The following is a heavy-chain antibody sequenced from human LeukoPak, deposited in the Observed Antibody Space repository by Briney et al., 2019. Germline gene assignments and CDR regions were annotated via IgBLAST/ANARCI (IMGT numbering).Heavy chain of an antibody. CDR1: GFTFSSYA. Sequence: PGGSLRLSCAASGFTFSSYAMHWVRQAPGKGLEWVAVISYDGSNKYYADSVKGRFTISRDNSKNTLYLQMNSLRAEDTAVYYCARVRPYYDILTGYKSYYYGMDVWGQGTTVTVSS. V-gene: IGHV3-30*04. D-gene: IGHD3-9*01. CDR2: ISYDGSNK. J-gene: IGHJ6*02. CDR3: ARVRPYYDILTGYKSYYYGMDV.